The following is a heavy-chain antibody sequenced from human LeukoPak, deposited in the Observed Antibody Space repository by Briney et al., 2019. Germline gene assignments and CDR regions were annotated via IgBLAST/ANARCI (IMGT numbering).Heavy chain of an antibody. V-gene: IGHV3-15*01. CDR2: IKRQADGGTT. CDR1: GFTFSNAW. Sequence: GGSLRLSCAASGFTFSNAWMSWVRQAPGKGLEYIGRIKRQADGGTTDYAAPVKGRFTISRDDSKNTLYLQMNSLKTEDTAVYYCTLYYNAFDIWGQGTMVTVSS. CDR3: TLYYNAFDI. D-gene: IGHD3-10*01. J-gene: IGHJ3*02.